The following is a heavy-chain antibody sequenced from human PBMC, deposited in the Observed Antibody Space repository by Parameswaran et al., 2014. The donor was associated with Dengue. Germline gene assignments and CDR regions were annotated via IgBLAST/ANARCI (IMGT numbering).Heavy chain of an antibody. CDR2: INYSGNT. CDR3: VYGTPDI. V-gene: IGHV4-39*01. D-gene: IGHD2-15*01. Sequence: WIRQPPGKGLEWIASINYSGNTHYNPSLKSRVTISVDTSKNRFSLKLSSVTAADTAVYYCVYGTPDIWGPGTMVTVSS. J-gene: IGHJ3*01.